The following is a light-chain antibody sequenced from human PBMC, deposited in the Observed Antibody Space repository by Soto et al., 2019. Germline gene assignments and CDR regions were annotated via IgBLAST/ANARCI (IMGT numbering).Light chain of an antibody. CDR1: QSISSGS. Sequence: EIVMTQSPATLSLSPGERATLSCRASQSISSGSVSWYQRKPGQAPRLLIYGASTRATGIPARFSGSGSETDFPLTISSLQPEDFAVYYCQQDYNLPYTFGQGTKLEI. V-gene: IGKV3D-7*01. CDR2: GAS. CDR3: QQDYNLPYT. J-gene: IGKJ2*01.